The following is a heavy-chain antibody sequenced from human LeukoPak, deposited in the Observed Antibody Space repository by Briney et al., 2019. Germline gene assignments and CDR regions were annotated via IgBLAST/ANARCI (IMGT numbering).Heavy chain of an antibody. J-gene: IGHJ6*03. CDR1: GGSISSSNW. CDR3: ARPHFYCSGGSCYYYYYYMDV. Sequence: PSETLSLTCAVSGGSISSSNWWRLVRQPPGKGLEWIGEIYHSGSTNYNPSLKSRVTIAVDTSKNQFSLKLSSVTAADTAVYYCARPHFYCSGGSCYYYYYYMDVWGKGTTVTVSS. D-gene: IGHD2-15*01. CDR2: IYHSGST. V-gene: IGHV4-4*02.